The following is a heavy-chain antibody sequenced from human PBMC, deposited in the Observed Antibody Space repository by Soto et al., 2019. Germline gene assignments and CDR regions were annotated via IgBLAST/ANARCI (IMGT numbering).Heavy chain of an antibody. V-gene: IGHV3-23*01. CDR3: ARESKWYGGQYFQD. J-gene: IGHJ1*01. Sequence: EVQLLQSGGGLAQPGTSLRRSCAASGFTFKYYAMTWVRQAPGKGLEWVSTISGSGDKTDYADSVKGRFRVSRDNSKDTLYLQMDSLRADDTALYYCARESKWYGGQYFQDWGQGTLVTVSS. CDR1: GFTFKYYA. CDR2: ISGSGDKT. D-gene: IGHD2-8*01.